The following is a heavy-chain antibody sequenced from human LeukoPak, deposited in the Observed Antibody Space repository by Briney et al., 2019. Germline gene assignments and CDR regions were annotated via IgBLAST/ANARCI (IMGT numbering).Heavy chain of an antibody. CDR3: AKVPHIVVVTALDY. D-gene: IGHD2-21*02. J-gene: IGHJ4*02. CDR1: GFTSSSYA. CDR2: ISGSGGST. Sequence: PGGSLRLSCAASGFTSSSYAMSWVRQAPGKGLEWVSAISGSGGSTYYADSVKGRFTISRDNSKNTLYLQMNSLRAGDTAVYYCAKVPHIVVVTALDYWGQGTLVTISS. V-gene: IGHV3-23*01.